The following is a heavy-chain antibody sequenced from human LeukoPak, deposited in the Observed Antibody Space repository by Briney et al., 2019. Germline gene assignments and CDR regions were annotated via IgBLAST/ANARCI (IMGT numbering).Heavy chain of an antibody. CDR2: INPSGGST. CDR3: ARNKGMYYYDREAFDY. D-gene: IGHD3-22*01. V-gene: IGHV1-46*01. Sequence: ASVKVSCKASGYTFTSYYMHWVRQAPGQGLEWMRIINPSGGSTSYAQKFQGRVTMTRATSTSTVYMELSSLRSEDTAVYYCARNKGMYYYDREAFDYWGQGTLVTVSS. CDR1: GYTFTSYY. J-gene: IGHJ4*02.